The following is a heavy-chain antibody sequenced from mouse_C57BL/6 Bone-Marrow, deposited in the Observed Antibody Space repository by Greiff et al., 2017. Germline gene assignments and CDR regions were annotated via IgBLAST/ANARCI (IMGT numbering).Heavy chain of an antibody. D-gene: IGHD2-2*01. Sequence: QVQLQQSGAELARPGASVKMSCKASGYTFTRYTMHWVKQRPGQGLEWIGYINPSSGYTKYNQKFKDKATLTADKSSSTAYMQLSSLTSENSAVYYCARWLPGYWYFDVWGTGTTVTVSS. CDR1: GYTFTRYT. CDR2: INPSSGYT. CDR3: ARWLPGYWYFDV. V-gene: IGHV1-4*01. J-gene: IGHJ1*03.